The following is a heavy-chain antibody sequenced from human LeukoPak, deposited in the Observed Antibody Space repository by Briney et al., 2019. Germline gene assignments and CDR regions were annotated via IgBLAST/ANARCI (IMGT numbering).Heavy chain of an antibody. CDR2: TRIGESP. Sequence: SETLSLTCTVCGGSISGYHWSWIRQTPGKRLEWIVYTRIGESPIYNPSLKSRVIISLDTSKNQFFLNLNSVTATDTSVYYCARHDSRGGAYDIWGQGTMVTVSS. V-gene: IGHV4-4*09. J-gene: IGHJ3*02. CDR3: ARHDSRGGAYDI. CDR1: GGSISGYH. D-gene: IGHD3-22*01.